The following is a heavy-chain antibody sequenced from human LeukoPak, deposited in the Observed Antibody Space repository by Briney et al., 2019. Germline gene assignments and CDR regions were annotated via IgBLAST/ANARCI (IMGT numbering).Heavy chain of an antibody. CDR3: ARSYGDATFDY. V-gene: IGHV3-33*08. D-gene: IGHD4-17*01. CDR2: IRSDGSDR. J-gene: IGHJ4*02. Sequence: GGSLRLSCAASGFTFSSYAMSWVRQAPGKGLEWVAIIRSDGSDRYYADSVKGRFTISRDNSKSTLYLQLSSLRAEDTAVYYCARSYGDATFDYWGQGTLVTVSS. CDR1: GFTFSSYA.